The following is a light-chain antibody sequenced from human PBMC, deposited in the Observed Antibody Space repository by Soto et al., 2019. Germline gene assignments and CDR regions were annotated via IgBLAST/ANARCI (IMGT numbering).Light chain of an antibody. Sequence: IQMTQSPSSLSASVGDKVTITCRASQSISRWLAWYQQKPGKAPQALIYDASSLKSGVPSRFSGNGSGTEFTLTISSLQPDDFATYYCQQYNTYSTFGQGTRLEIK. CDR1: QSISRW. J-gene: IGKJ5*01. CDR2: DAS. CDR3: QQYNTYST. V-gene: IGKV1-5*01.